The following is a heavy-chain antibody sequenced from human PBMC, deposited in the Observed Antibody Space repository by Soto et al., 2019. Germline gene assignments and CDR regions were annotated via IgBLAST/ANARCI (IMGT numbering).Heavy chain of an antibody. V-gene: IGHV4-34*01. CDR2: INHSGST. CDR1: GGSFSGYY. D-gene: IGHD1-1*01. J-gene: IGHJ4*02. CDR3: ERRRPFDY. Sequence: SETLSLTCAVYGGSFSGYYWSWIRQPPGKGLEWIGEINHSGSTNYNPYLKSRVNISVDTSKNQFSLKLSSVTAADTAVYRRERRRPFDYWAQGTLVPVSS.